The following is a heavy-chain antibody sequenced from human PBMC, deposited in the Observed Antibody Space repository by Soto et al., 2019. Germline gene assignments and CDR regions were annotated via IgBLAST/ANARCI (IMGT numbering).Heavy chain of an antibody. CDR2: FDPEDGET. D-gene: IGHD3-22*01. V-gene: IGHV1-24*01. J-gene: IGHJ5*02. CDR3: ATFYYYYDSSGYSYNWFDP. CDR1: GYTLTELS. Sequence: GASVEVSCKVSGYTLTELSMHWVRQAPGKGLEWMGGFDPEDGETIYAQKFQGRVTMTEDTSTDTAYMELSSLRSEDTAVYYCATFYYYYDSSGYSYNWFDPWGQGTLVTVSS.